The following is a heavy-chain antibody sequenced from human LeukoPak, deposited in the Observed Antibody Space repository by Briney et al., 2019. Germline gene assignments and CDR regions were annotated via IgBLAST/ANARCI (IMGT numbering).Heavy chain of an antibody. J-gene: IGHJ4*02. D-gene: IGHD6-19*01. Sequence: PSETLSLTCTVSGGSISSYYWSWIRQPPGKGLEWIGYIYYSGSTNYNPPLKSRVTISVETSKNQYSLKLSSVTAADTAVYYCARYSSYWSFDYWGQGTLVTVSS. CDR2: IYYSGST. V-gene: IGHV4-59*01. CDR1: GGSISSYY. CDR3: ARYSSYWSFDY.